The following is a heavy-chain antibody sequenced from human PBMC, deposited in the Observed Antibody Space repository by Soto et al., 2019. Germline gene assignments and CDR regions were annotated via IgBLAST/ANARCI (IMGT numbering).Heavy chain of an antibody. D-gene: IGHD6-19*01. Sequence: PGGSLRLSCAASGFTFSSYAMHWVRQAPGKGLEWVAVISYDGSNKYYADSVKGRFTISRDNSKNTLYLQMNSLRAEDTAVYYCARDADSSRNFDYWGQGTLVTVSS. CDR2: ISYDGSNK. CDR3: ARDADSSRNFDY. J-gene: IGHJ4*02. CDR1: GFTFSSYA. V-gene: IGHV3-30-3*01.